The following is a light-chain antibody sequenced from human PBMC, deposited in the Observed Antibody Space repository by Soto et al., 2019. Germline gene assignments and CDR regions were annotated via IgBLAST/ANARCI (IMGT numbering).Light chain of an antibody. CDR3: SSYTSSTTLV. J-gene: IGLJ1*01. CDR1: RGDIGGYNY. V-gene: IGLV2-14*03. CDR2: DVY. Sequence: CVLTQAASWSASPGRSISISCPGTRGDIGGYNYVSWYQQHPGKAPKLMIYDVYHRPSGVSNRFSASKSGNTASLTIAGLQAQDEADYYCSSYTSSTTLVFGTGTKVTVL.